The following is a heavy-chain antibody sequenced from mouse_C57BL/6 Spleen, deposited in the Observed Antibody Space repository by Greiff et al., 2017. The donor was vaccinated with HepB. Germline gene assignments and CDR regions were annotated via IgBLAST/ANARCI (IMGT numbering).Heavy chain of an antibody. CDR1: GYAFTNYL. J-gene: IGHJ2*01. V-gene: IGHV1-54*01. CDR3: ATGSLYYFDY. D-gene: IGHD4-1*01. Sequence: VQVVESGAELVRPGTSVKVSCKASGYAFTNYLIEWVKQRPGQGLEWIGVINPGSGGTNYNEKFKGKATLTADKSSSTAYMQLSSLTSEDSAVYFCATGSLYYFDYWGQGTTLTVSS. CDR2: INPGSGGT.